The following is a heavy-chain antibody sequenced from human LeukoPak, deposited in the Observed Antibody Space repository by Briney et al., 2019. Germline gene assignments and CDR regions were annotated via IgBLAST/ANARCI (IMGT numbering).Heavy chain of an antibody. CDR3: ARISFIAAAGQFDP. D-gene: IGHD6-13*01. CDR2: INPNSGGT. Sequence: PGGSLRLSCAASGFTFSSYGMHWVRQAPGQGLEWMGWINPNSGGTDYAQNFQGRVTMTRDTSISTAYMELSRLRSDDTAVYYCARISFIAAAGQFDPWGQGTLVTVSS. V-gene: IGHV1-2*02. J-gene: IGHJ5*02. CDR1: GFTFSSYG.